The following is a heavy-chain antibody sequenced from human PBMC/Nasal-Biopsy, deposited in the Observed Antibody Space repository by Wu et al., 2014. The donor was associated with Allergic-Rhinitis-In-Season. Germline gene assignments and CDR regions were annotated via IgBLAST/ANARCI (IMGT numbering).Heavy chain of an antibody. CDR2: IYYSGTT. D-gene: IGHD3-16*02. CDR1: GGSISSSGYY. V-gene: IGHV4-31*11. J-gene: IGHJ4*02. Sequence: TLSLTCAVSGGSISSSGYYWSWIRQHPGKGLEWIGYIYYSGTTYYNPSLNSRVTISVDTSKNQFSLKLSSVTAADTAVYYCARLLSDSYRDWGPGTPVTVAS. CDR3: ARLLSDSYRD.